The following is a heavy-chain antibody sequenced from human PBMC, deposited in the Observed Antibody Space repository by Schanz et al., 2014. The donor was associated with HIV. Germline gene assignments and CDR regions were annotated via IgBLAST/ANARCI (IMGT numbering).Heavy chain of an antibody. V-gene: IGHV3-33*01. CDR3: ARDVSYDSSGYYSDYYYGMDV. J-gene: IGHJ6*02. CDR2: MWYDESHK. D-gene: IGHD3-22*01. CDR1: GLSFSTSM. Sequence: VQILESGGGLVQPGGSLRLSCVVSGLSFSTSMMNWVRQVPGKGLEWVAAMWYDESHKGYADSVKGRFTISRDNSKNTLYLQINSLRADDTAVYYCARDVSYDSSGYYSDYYYGMDVWGQGTTVTVSS.